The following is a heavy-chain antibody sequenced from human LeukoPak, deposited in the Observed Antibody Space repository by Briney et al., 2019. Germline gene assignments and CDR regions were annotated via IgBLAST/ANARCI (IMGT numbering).Heavy chain of an antibody. CDR1: GFSLSTSGVG. V-gene: IGHV2-5*02. D-gene: IGHD2-15*01. Sequence: SGPTLVKPTQTLTLTCTFSGFSLSTSGVGVGWIRQPPVKALEWLALIYWDDDKRYSPSLKSRLTISKDTSKNQVVLTMANMDPVDTATYYCARLRYLNWFDSWGQGTLVTVSS. CDR2: IYWDDDK. CDR3: ARLRYLNWFDS. J-gene: IGHJ5*01.